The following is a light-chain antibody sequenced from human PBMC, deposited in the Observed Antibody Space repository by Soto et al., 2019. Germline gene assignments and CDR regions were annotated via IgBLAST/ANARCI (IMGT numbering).Light chain of an antibody. V-gene: IGKV3-11*01. CDR3: QHRSNWPSLT. J-gene: IGKJ4*01. CDR2: DAS. CDR1: QSVSSY. Sequence: EIVLTQSPATLSLSPGESATLSCRASQSVSSYLAWYQQKPGQAPRLLIYDASNRATGIPARFSGSASGTDFTLTISSLEPEDSPLYYCQHRSNWPSLTFGGGTKVEIK.